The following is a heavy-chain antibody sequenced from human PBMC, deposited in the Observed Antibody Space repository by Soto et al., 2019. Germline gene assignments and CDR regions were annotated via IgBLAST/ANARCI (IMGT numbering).Heavy chain of an antibody. D-gene: IGHD3-22*01. CDR2: IWYDGSNE. CDR3: ARDRDYYDNSGYALDI. Sequence: QVQLVESGGGVVQPGKSLRLSCAASGFSFSSYGMHWVRQAPGKGLEWVAVIWYDGSNEDYADSVKSRFAISRDNSKNTLYLQMNSLRADDTAVYYFARDRDYYDNSGYALDIWGQGTVVTVSS. J-gene: IGHJ3*02. V-gene: IGHV3-33*01. CDR1: GFSFSSYG.